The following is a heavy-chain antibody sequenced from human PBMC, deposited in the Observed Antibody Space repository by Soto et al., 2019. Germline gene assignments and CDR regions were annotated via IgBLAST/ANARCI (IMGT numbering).Heavy chain of an antibody. CDR2: ISYDGSNK. Sequence: QVQLVESGGGVVQPGRSLRLSCAASGFTFSSYAMHWVRQAPGKGLEWVAVISYDGSNKYYADSVKGRFTISRDNSKNTLYLQMNSLRAEDTAVYYCARAEWAVGDDYWGQGTLVTVSS. D-gene: IGHD1-26*01. J-gene: IGHJ4*02. CDR1: GFTFSSYA. CDR3: ARAEWAVGDDY. V-gene: IGHV3-30-3*01.